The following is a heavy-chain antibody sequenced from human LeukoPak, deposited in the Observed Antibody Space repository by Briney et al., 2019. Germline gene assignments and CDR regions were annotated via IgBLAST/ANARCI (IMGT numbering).Heavy chain of an antibody. D-gene: IGHD2-15*01. CDR2: IGWDGGST. Sequence: GSLRLSCVASGFTFGAYTMHWVRQVPGKGLEWVSLIGWDGGSTSYTDSVQGRFTISRDNRKNSLYLQMNSLRTEDTALYHCARGYCSGGSCYPKEGYYGMDVWGRGTTVTVSS. V-gene: IGHV3-43*01. CDR1: GFTFGAYT. J-gene: IGHJ6*02. CDR3: ARGYCSGGSCYPKEGYYGMDV.